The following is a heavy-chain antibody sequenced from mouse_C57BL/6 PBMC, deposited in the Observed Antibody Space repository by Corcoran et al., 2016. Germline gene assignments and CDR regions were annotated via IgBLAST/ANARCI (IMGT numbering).Heavy chain of an antibody. J-gene: IGHJ3*01. D-gene: IGHD2-4*01. CDR1: GFSFNTYA. V-gene: IGHV10-1*01. CDR2: IRSKSNNYAT. Sequence: VQLVESGEGFVQPKGALKLSCAASGFSFNTYAMNWVRHAPGKGLEWVARIRSKSNNYATYSSDSVKDRFTSSRDDSESMLYLQMNNLKTEDTAIYYCLSPSYYDYALCAYWGQGTLVTVSA. CDR3: LSPSYYDYALCAY.